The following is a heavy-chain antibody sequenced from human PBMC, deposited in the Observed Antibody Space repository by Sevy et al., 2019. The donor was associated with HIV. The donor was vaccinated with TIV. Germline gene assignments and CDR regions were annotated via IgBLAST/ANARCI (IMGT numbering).Heavy chain of an antibody. CDR1: GFTFSSYA. Sequence: GESLKISCAASGFTFSSYAIHWVRQAPGKGLEWVAVIWYDGTNEYYVDSVKGRFTISRDNSKNTQYLQMNSLRAEDTAVYYCAREGLLEWLFSFDYWGQGTLVTVSS. CDR3: AREGLLEWLFSFDY. D-gene: IGHD3-3*01. J-gene: IGHJ4*02. V-gene: IGHV3-33*01. CDR2: IWYDGTNE.